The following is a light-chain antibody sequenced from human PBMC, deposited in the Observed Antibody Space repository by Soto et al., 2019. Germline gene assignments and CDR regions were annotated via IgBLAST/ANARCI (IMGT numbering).Light chain of an antibody. CDR3: TSYAGTYSFFYV. Sequence: QSVLTQPLSASGSPGQSVTISCTGTSSDVGAYNYVSWYQQLPGKAPKLIIYGVSKRPSGVPDRFSGSKSGNTASLTVSGLQAEDEADYYCTSYAGTYSFFYVFGTGTKVTVL. V-gene: IGLV2-8*01. CDR1: SSDVGAYNY. CDR2: GVS. J-gene: IGLJ1*01.